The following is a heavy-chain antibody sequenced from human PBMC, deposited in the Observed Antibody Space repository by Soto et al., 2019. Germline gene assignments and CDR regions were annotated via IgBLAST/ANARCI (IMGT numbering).Heavy chain of an antibody. J-gene: IGHJ4*02. Sequence: HPGGSLSLSCAASGFIFSSYTMSWVRQAPGKGLEWVSVISGSGGSPYHADSVQGRFTISRDNPKNTLYLQMNSLRAEDTAIYYCAKARCSSATCYVPDYWGQGTLVTVSS. CDR3: AKARCSSATCYVPDY. V-gene: IGHV3-23*01. CDR1: GFIFSSYT. D-gene: IGHD2-2*01. CDR2: ISGSGGSP.